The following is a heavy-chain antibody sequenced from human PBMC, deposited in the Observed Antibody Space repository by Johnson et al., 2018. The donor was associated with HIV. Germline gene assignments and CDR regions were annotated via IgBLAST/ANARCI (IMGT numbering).Heavy chain of an antibody. CDR2: INWNGGSR. CDR1: GFTFSSYA. V-gene: IGHV3-20*04. Sequence: VQLVESGGGLVQPGGSLRLSCAASGFTFSSYAMSGVRQAPGKGLEWVSGINWNGGSRGYADSVKGRFTISRDNAKNSLYLQMNSLRAEDTALYYCAKNYYGSGRGAFDIWGQRDNGHRLF. J-gene: IGHJ3*02. CDR3: AKNYYGSGRGAFDI. D-gene: IGHD3-10*01.